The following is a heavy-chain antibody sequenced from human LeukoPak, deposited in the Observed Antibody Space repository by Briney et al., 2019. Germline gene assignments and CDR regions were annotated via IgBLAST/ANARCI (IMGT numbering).Heavy chain of an antibody. CDR2: IEQDGSER. D-gene: IGHD3-22*01. CDR1: GFIFRSYW. J-gene: IGHJ4*02. Sequence: GGSLRLSCAASGFIFRSYWMSWVRQAPGKGLEWVANIEQDGSERYYVDSVKGRFTISRDNAKNSLYLQMNSLRAEDTAVYYCARGRTGLYSVVTHFDYWGQGTLVTVSS. V-gene: IGHV3-7*03. CDR3: ARGRTGLYSVVTHFDY.